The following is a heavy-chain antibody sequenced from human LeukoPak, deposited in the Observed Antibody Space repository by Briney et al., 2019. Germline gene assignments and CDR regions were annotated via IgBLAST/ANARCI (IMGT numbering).Heavy chain of an antibody. CDR1: GGSISSYY. V-gene: IGHV4-59*01. Sequence: SETPSPTCTVSGGSISSYYWSWIRQPPGKGLEWIGYIYYSGSTNYNPSLKSRVTISVDTSKNQFSLKLSSVTAADTAVYYCAREPGIAVAGTSTTYYYYGMDVWGQGTTVTVSS. J-gene: IGHJ6*02. CDR3: AREPGIAVAGTSTTYYYYGMDV. CDR2: IYYSGST. D-gene: IGHD6-19*01.